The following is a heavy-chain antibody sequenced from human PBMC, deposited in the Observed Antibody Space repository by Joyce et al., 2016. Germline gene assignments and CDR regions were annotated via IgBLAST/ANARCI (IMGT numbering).Heavy chain of an antibody. CDR2: IKTKTDGGTT. D-gene: IGHD6-19*01. J-gene: IGHJ4*02. CDR3: TTDGYTSDWYAF. CDR1: GTPFNNAW. Sequence: EVQLLGSGGGLVKPGGSLRLSGAASGTPFNNAWMSWVRQAPGKGLEWVGRIKTKTDGGTTDYAAPVKGRFTISRDDSKTTLFLQMSSLKTEDTAVYYCTTDGYTSDWYAFWGQGTLVTVSS. V-gene: IGHV3-15*01.